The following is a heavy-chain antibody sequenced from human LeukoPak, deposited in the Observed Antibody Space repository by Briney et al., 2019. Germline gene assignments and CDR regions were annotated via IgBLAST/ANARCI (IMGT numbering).Heavy chain of an antibody. CDR2: MYHSGDT. V-gene: IGHV4-38-2*02. CDR1: GYSVSSGYY. Sequence: PSETLSLTCTVSGYSVSSGYYWGWIRQPPGKGLEWIGSMYHSGDTYYNPSLKSRVTISVDTSKNQLSLKLSSVTAADTAVYYCARGDYYGSGSRYFDYWGQGTLVTVSS. CDR3: ARGDYYGSGSRYFDY. J-gene: IGHJ4*02. D-gene: IGHD3-10*01.